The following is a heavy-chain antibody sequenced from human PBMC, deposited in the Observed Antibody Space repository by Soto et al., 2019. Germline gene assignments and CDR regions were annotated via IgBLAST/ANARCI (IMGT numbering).Heavy chain of an antibody. CDR2: ISADGGRT. Sequence: VQLLESGGGLVQPGGSLRLSCAASGFTFSSYRMSWVRQAPGQGLEWVSGISADGGRTFYTDSVKGRLTISRDNSMSTLYLKTSSLRADETAVYYCAKGLSDWDYVRYFDSWGQGTLVTVSS. CDR3: AKGLSDWDYVRYFDS. D-gene: IGHD1-7*01. CDR1: GFTFSSYR. J-gene: IGHJ4*02. V-gene: IGHV3-23*01.